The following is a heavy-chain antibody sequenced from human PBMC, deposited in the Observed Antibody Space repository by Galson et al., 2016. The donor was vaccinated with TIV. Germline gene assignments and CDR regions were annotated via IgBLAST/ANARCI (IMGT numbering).Heavy chain of an antibody. CDR2: IWYDGSNK. V-gene: IGHV3-33*01. CDR1: GFIFSSYG. D-gene: IGHD2-2*01. Sequence: SLRLSCAASGFIFSSYGMHWVRQAPGKGLERVAVIWYDGSNKYYADSVKGRFIISRDNSKNTLYLQMNSLRVEDTAVYYCARVRFCSSTNCEGYFDLWCRGTLVTVSS. J-gene: IGHJ2*01. CDR3: ARVRFCSSTNCEGYFDL.